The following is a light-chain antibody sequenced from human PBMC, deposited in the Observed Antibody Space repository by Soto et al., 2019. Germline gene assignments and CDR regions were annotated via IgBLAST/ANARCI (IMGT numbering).Light chain of an antibody. V-gene: IGLV2-23*01. CDR2: EGS. Sequence: QSVLTQPASVSGSPGQSITISCTGTSSDVGSYNLVSWYQHHPGKAPKLMIYEGSKRPSGVSNRFSGSKSGNTASLTISGLQAEDEADYYCCSFAASSTYVFGTMTKVTDL. CDR3: CSFAASSTYV. J-gene: IGLJ1*01. CDR1: SSDVGSYNL.